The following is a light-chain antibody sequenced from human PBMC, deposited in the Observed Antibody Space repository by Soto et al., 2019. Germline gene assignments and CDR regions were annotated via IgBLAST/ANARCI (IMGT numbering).Light chain of an antibody. CDR1: SSNIGAGYD. CDR2: GNS. J-gene: IGLJ2*01. CDR3: QSYDSSLSGLVV. V-gene: IGLV1-40*01. Sequence: QSVLTQPTSVSGAPGQRVTISCTGSSSNIGAGYDVHWYQQLPGTAPKLLIYGNSNRPSGVPDRFSGSKSGTSASLAITGLQAEDEADYFCQSYDSSLSGLVVFGGRTKLTVL.